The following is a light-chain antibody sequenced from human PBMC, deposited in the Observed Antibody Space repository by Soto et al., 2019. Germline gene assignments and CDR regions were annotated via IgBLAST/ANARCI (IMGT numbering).Light chain of an antibody. Sequence: EIVMTPSPATLSVSPGERATLSCRASQSVSTNLAWYQQKPGQAPRLLMYGASTRATGIPARFSGSGSGTEFTLTISSLQSEDFAVYYCQQYHNWPPYTFGQGTKLEIK. V-gene: IGKV3-15*01. CDR1: QSVSTN. CDR3: QQYHNWPPYT. J-gene: IGKJ2*01. CDR2: GAS.